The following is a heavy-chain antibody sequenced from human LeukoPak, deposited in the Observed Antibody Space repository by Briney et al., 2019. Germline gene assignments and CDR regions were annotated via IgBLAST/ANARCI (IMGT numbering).Heavy chain of an antibody. J-gene: IGHJ6*03. CDR1: GYTFTGYY. CDR3: ARAPPRYYMDV. Sequence: GASVKVSCKASGYTFTGYYMHWVRQAPGQGLEWMGWINPNSGGTSYAQKFQGRVTMTRDTSISTAYMELSRLRSDDTAVYYCARAPPRYYMDVWGKGTTVTISS. V-gene: IGHV1-2*02. CDR2: INPNSGGT.